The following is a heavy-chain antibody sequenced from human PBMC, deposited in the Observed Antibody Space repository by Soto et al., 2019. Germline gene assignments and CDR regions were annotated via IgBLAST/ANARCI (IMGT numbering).Heavy chain of an antibody. V-gene: IGHV1-18*01. CDR3: ARALAVGPVDY. CDR1: GYTFTSYG. CDR2: ISAYNGNT. J-gene: IGHJ4*02. Sequence: QVQLVQSGAEVKKPGASVKVSCRASGYTFTSYGISWVRQAPGQGLEWMGWISAYNGNTKYAQKLQGRVTMTTDASTSTAYMEMMSLRSHYTAVYYWARALAVGPVDYWGPGGLVTFSS.